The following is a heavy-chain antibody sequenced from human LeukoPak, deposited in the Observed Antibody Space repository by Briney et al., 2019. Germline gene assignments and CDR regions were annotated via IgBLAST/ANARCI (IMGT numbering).Heavy chain of an antibody. J-gene: IGHJ4*02. V-gene: IGHV4-59*08. D-gene: IGHD5-24*01. CDR3: ARQRWLRGDFDC. Sequence: SETLSLTCTVSGGSISSYYWSWIRQPPGKGLEWIGYIYYSGSTNYNPSLKSRVTISVDTSKNQFSLKLSSVTAADTAVYYCARQRWLRGDFDCWGQGTLVTVSS. CDR2: IYYSGST. CDR1: GGSISSYY.